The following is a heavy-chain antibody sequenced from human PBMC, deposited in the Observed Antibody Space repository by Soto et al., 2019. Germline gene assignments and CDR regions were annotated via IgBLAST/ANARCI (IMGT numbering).Heavy chain of an antibody. CDR2: IIPIFCTA. CDR1: GGTFSSYA. J-gene: IGHJ4*02. CDR3: ARGMEPYYYDSSGYFDY. Sequence: QVQLVQSGAEVKKPGSSVKVSCKASGGTFSSYAISWVRQAPGQGLEWMGGIIPIFCTANYAQKFQGRVTITADESTSTAYMELSSLRSEDTAVYYCARGMEPYYYDSSGYFDYWGQGTLVTVSS. D-gene: IGHD3-22*01. V-gene: IGHV1-69*01.